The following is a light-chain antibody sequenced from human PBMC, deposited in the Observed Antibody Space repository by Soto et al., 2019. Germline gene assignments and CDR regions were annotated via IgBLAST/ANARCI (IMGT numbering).Light chain of an antibody. Sequence: DIVMTQSPLSLTVTPGEPASISCRSSQSLLHSNGYNYLDWYLQKPGQSPQLLIYLGSHRASGVPDRFSGSGSGTDFTLKISRVEAEDVGVYYCMQALESIFAFGPGTKVNIE. J-gene: IGKJ3*01. V-gene: IGKV2-28*01. CDR2: LGS. CDR1: QSLLHSNGYNY. CDR3: MQALESIFA.